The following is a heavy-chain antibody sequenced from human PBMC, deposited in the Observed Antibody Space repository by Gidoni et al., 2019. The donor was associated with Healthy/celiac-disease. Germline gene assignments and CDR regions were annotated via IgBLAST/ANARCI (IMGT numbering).Heavy chain of an antibody. J-gene: IGHJ4*02. Sequence: QLQLQASGPGLVKPSETLSLTCTVSGGSISSSSYYWCWIRQPPGKGLEWIGSIYYSGSTYYNPSLKSRVTISVDTSKNQFSLKLSSVTAADTAVYYCARLSVSVSWGQGTLVTVSS. D-gene: IGHD3-10*01. CDR3: ARLSVSVS. CDR1: GGSISSSSYY. CDR2: IYYSGST. V-gene: IGHV4-39*01.